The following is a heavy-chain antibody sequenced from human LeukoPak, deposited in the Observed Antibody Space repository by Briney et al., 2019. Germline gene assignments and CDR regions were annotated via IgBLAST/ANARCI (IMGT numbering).Heavy chain of an antibody. CDR3: SGYCSSTGCYRWWQMGNWFDP. V-gene: IGHV3-15*01. Sequence: GGSLRLSCAASGFTFSNAWMSWVRQAPGKGLEWVGRIKSKTDGGTTDYAAPVKGRFTISRDDSKNTLYLQMNSLKTEDTAVYYCSGYCSSTGCYRWWQMGNWFDPWGQGTLVTVSS. J-gene: IGHJ5*02. CDR2: IKSKTDGGTT. D-gene: IGHD2-2*01. CDR1: GFTFSNAW.